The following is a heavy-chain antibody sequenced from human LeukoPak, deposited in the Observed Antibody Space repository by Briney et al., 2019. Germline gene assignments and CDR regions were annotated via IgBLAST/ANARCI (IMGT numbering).Heavy chain of an antibody. V-gene: IGHV4-4*07. CDR3: ARPYYDSSGYYLDAFDI. CDR1: GGSISSYY. D-gene: IGHD3-22*01. CDR2: IYTSGST. Sequence: SETLSLTCTVSGGSISSYYWSWIRQPPGKGLEWIGRIYTSGSTNYNPSLKSRVTMSVDTSKNQFSLKLSSVTAADTAVYYCARPYYDSSGYYLDAFDIWGQGTMVTVSS. J-gene: IGHJ3*02.